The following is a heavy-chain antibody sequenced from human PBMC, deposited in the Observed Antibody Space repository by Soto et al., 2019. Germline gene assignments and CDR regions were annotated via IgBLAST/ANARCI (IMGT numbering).Heavy chain of an antibody. CDR2: IHYTGST. J-gene: IGHJ4*02. D-gene: IGHD4-17*01. Sequence: SETLSLTCIVSGGSISNYYWSWVRQAPGQELEWIAYIHYTGSTNYNPSLKSRITISLDTSQNQFSLKLTSVTAADSAVYYCARHIPVANGDYPFDYWGLGTLVTVSS. V-gene: IGHV4-59*08. CDR1: GGSISNYY. CDR3: ARHIPVANGDYPFDY.